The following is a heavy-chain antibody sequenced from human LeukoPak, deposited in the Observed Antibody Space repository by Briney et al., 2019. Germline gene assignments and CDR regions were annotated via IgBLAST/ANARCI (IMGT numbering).Heavy chain of an antibody. V-gene: IGHV3-48*01. D-gene: IGHD2-15*01. CDR2: ISSTGGTI. Sequence: GGSLRLSCVGSGFTFSNYLMNWVRQAPGKGLEWVSFISSTGGTIYYADSVKGRFTVSRDNAKKSLLLQMNSLRAEDTALYYCARGYSRAAFDIWGQGTMVTVSS. CDR1: GFTFSNYL. CDR3: ARGYSRAAFDI. J-gene: IGHJ3*02.